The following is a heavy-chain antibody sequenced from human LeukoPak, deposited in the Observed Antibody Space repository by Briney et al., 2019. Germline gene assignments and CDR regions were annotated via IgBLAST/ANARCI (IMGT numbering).Heavy chain of an antibody. D-gene: IGHD3-22*01. Sequence: PGGSLRLSCAASGFTFSSYGMHWVRQAPGKGLEWVAVIWYDGSNKYYADSVKGRFTISRDNSKNTLYLQMNSLRAEDTAVYYCAKDSGMGFYDSSGFLFDAFDIWGQGTMVTVSS. CDR3: AKDSGMGFYDSSGFLFDAFDI. J-gene: IGHJ3*02. V-gene: IGHV3-33*06. CDR2: IWYDGSNK. CDR1: GFTFSSYG.